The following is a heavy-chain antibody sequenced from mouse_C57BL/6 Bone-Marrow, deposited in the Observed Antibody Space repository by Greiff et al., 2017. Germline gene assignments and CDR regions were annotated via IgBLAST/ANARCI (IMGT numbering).Heavy chain of an antibody. CDR3: ARFDYGSSYGDY. J-gene: IGHJ2*01. CDR2: IDPSDSYT. Sequence: QVQLKQPGAELVRPGTSVKLSCKASGYTFTSYWMHWVKQRPGQGLEWIGVIDPSDSYTNYNQKFKGKATLTVDTSSSTAYMQLSSLTSEDSAVYYCARFDYGSSYGDYWGQGTTLTVSS. CDR1: GYTFTSYW. V-gene: IGHV1-59*01. D-gene: IGHD1-1*01.